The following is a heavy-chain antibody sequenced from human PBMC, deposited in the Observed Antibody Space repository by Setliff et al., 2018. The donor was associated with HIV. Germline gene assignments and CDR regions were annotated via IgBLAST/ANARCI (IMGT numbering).Heavy chain of an antibody. J-gene: IGHJ4*02. Sequence: KTGGSLRLSCAASGFTFSDYYLNWFRLAPGKGLEWISHITNTGSSTNYADSVKGRFTISRDNAKYSLYLQMNTLRVEDTAVYYCMYGGRTATTNWGQGTLVTVSS. V-gene: IGHV3-11*04. D-gene: IGHD4-17*01. CDR2: ITNTGSST. CDR1: GFTFSDYY. CDR3: MYGGRTATTN.